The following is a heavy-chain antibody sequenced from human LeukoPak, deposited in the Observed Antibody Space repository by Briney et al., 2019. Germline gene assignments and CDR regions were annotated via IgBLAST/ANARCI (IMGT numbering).Heavy chain of an antibody. D-gene: IGHD3-3*01. V-gene: IGHV1-24*01. CDR1: GYTLTESS. J-gene: IGHJ6*02. CDR3: ATSSPFYYDFWSGYHYYYGMDV. CDR2: FDPEDGET. Sequence: GASVKVSCKVSGYTLTESSMHWVRQAPGKGLEWMGGFDPEDGETIYAQKFQGRVTMTEDTSTDTAYMELSSLRSEDTAVYYCATSSPFYYDFWSGYHYYYGMDVWGQGTTVTVSS.